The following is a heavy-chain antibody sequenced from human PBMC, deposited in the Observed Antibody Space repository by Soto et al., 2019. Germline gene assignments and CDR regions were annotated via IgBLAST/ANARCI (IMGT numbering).Heavy chain of an antibody. CDR1: GFTFSSYA. J-gene: IGHJ6*03. CDR3: AKKGLDYNYYYYYMDV. CDR2: ISGSGGST. V-gene: IGHV3-23*01. Sequence: EVQLLESGGGLVQPVGSLRLSCAASGFTFSSYAMSWVRQAPGKGLEWVSAISGSGGSTYYADSVKGRFTISRDNSKNTLYLQMNSLRAEDTAVYYCAKKGLDYNYYYYYMDVWGKGTTVTVSS. D-gene: IGHD3-16*01.